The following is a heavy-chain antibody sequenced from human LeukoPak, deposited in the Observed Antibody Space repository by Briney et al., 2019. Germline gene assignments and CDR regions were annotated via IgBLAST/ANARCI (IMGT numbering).Heavy chain of an antibody. V-gene: IGHV1-18*04. Sequence: APVKVSCKASGYTFTGYYMHWVRQAPGQGLEWMGWISAYNGNTNYAQKLQGRVTMTTDTSTSTAYMELRSLRSDDTAVYYCASLSYYYDSTPWGQGTLVTVSS. CDR3: ASLSYYYDSTP. D-gene: IGHD3-22*01. J-gene: IGHJ5*02. CDR2: ISAYNGNT. CDR1: GYTFTGYY.